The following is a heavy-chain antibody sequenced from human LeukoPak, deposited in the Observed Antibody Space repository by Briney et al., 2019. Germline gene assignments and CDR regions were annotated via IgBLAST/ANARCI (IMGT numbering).Heavy chain of an antibody. CDR3: ARLRKGYCSGGSCYSYYCYYYMDV. CDR1: GGSFSGYY. J-gene: IGHJ6*03. V-gene: IGHV4-34*01. CDR2: INHSGST. D-gene: IGHD2-15*01. Sequence: SETLSLTCAVYGGSFSGYYWSWIRQPPGKGLEWIGEINHSGSTNYNPSLKSRVTISVDTSKNQFSLKLSSVTAADTAVYYCARLRKGYCSGGSCYSYYCYYYMDVWGKGTTVTISS.